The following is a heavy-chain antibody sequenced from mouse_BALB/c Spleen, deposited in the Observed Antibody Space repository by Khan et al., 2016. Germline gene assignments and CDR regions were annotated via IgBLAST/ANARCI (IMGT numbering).Heavy chain of an antibody. CDR2: IYPGSGGT. V-gene: IGHV1S41*01. CDR1: GYTFTSYW. D-gene: IGHD2-14*01. J-gene: IGHJ1*01. CDR3: ARGGTFARYRDFEV. Sequence: DLVKPGASVKLSCKASGYTFTSYWINWIKQRPGQGLEWIGGIYPGSGGTYYTEMFKGKATLTVDTSSSTAYIQLSSLASEDSAVFFGARGGTFARYRDFEVWGARFTVTVS.